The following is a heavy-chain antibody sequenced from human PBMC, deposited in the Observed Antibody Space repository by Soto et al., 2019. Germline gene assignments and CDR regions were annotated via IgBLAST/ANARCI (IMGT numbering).Heavy chain of an antibody. Sequence: SETLSLTCTVSGGSISSGGYYWSWIRQHPGKGLEWIGYIYYSGSTYYNPSLKSRVTISVDTSKNQFSLKLSSVTAADTAVYYCARDESYGGYYYGMDVWGQGTTVTVSS. CDR1: GGSISSGGYY. CDR2: IYYSGST. J-gene: IGHJ6*02. V-gene: IGHV4-31*03. CDR3: ARDESYGGYYYGMDV. D-gene: IGHD4-17*01.